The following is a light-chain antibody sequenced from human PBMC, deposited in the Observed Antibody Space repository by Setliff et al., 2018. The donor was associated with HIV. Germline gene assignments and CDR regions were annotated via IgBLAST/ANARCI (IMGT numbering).Light chain of an antibody. V-gene: IGLV2-11*01. CDR1: SSDVGGYKY. CDR2: DVI. J-gene: IGLJ1*01. CDR3: CSYAGSHTFV. Sequence: QSALTQPASVSGSPGQSITISCTGTSSDVGGYKYVSWYQHHPGKAPKLLIYDVIKRPSGVPDRFSGSKSGNTASLTISGLQAEDEADYYCCSYAGSHTFVFGTGTKVTVL.